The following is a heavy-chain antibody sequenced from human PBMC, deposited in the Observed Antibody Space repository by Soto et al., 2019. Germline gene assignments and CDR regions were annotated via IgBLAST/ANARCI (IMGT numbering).Heavy chain of an antibody. CDR3: ATAYGSGFDP. CDR2: IKHDNGDT. D-gene: IGHD3-10*01. Sequence: QLQLVQSGAEVERPGASVRVSCKAYGYPFSKYGITWIRQAPGQGLEWMGWIKHDNGDTNYAQKFQGRVTMTTDTSSNPAYMELRSLRSDDTAVYYCATAYGSGFDPWGQGTLVSVSS. CDR1: GYPFSKYG. V-gene: IGHV1-18*04. J-gene: IGHJ5*02.